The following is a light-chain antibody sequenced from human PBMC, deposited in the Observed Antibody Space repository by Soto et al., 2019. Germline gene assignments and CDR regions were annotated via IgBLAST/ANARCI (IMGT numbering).Light chain of an antibody. V-gene: IGLV1-47*01. CDR3: AAWDDSLSGPV. CDR2: RNN. J-gene: IGLJ7*01. Sequence: QSVLTQPPSASGTPGQRVTISCSGSSSNIGSNYVYWYQQLPGTAPKLLIYRNNQRPSGVPHRFSGSKSGTSASLAISGLRSEDAADYYCAAWDDSLSGPVFGGGTQLTVL. CDR1: SSNIGSNY.